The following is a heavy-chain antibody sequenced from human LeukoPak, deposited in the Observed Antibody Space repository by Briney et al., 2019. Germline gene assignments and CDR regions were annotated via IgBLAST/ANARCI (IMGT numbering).Heavy chain of an antibody. J-gene: IGHJ6*03. D-gene: IGHD3-10*01. V-gene: IGHV1-69*06. CDR2: IIPIFGTA. Sequence: GASVKVSCKASGYTFTDYYIHWVRQAPGQGLEWTGGIIPIFGTANYAQKFQGRVTITADKSTSTAYMELSSLRSEDTAVYYCASNLWFGELSYYYYMDVWGKGTTVTVSS. CDR3: ASNLWFGELSYYYYMDV. CDR1: GYTFTDYY.